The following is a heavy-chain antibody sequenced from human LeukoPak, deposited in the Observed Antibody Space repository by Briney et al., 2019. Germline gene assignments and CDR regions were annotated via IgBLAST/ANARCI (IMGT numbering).Heavy chain of an antibody. D-gene: IGHD3-10*02. V-gene: IGHV4-34*01. CDR1: GESFSRYY. Sequence: SETLSLTCAVYGESFSRYYWSWIRQPPGKGLEWIGEINHRGSTNYNPSLKSRVTISVDTSKNQFSLKLSSVTAADTAVYYCARDLYGGSFDYWGQGTLVTVSS. J-gene: IGHJ4*02. CDR3: ARDLYGGSFDY. CDR2: INHRGST.